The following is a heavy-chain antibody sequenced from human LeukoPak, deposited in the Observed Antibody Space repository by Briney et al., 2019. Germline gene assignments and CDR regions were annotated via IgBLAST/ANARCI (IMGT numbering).Heavy chain of an antibody. D-gene: IGHD5-18*01. Sequence: SQTLSLTCAVSGGSISSGGYSWSWIRQPPGKGLEWIGYIYHSGSTNYNPSLKSRVTISVDTSKNQFSLKLSSVTAADTAVYYCARGTAMAPSGVYYYYGMDVWGQGTTVTVS. J-gene: IGHJ6*02. V-gene: IGHV4-30-2*01. CDR1: GGSISSGGYS. CDR2: IYHSGST. CDR3: ARGTAMAPSGVYYYYGMDV.